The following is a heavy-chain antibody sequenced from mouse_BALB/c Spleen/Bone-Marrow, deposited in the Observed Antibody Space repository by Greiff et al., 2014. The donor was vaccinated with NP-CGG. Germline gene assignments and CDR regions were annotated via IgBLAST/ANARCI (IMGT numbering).Heavy chain of an antibody. CDR1: GFTFSSYA. CDR3: AREMVTGFAY. V-gene: IGHV5-6-5*01. CDR2: ISSGSST. J-gene: IGHJ3*01. D-gene: IGHD2-2*01. Sequence: EVMLVESGGGLVKPGGSLKLSCAASGFTFSSYAMSWVRQTPEKRLEWVASISSGSSTYYPDSLKGRFTISRDNARNILYLQMSSLRSEDTAMYYCAREMVTGFAYWGQGTLVTVSA.